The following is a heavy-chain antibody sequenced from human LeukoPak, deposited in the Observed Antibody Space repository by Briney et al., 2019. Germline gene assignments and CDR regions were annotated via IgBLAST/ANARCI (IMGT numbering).Heavy chain of an antibody. D-gene: IGHD6-6*01. J-gene: IGHJ4*02. Sequence: GASVKVSCKAFGYTFTSNHIHWVRQAPGQGLEWMGVINPSGDSTSYAPNFQGRVTVTRDTSTSTVYMELSSLRSEDTAIYYCAKIAARDTGEGYWGQGTLVTVSS. CDR3: AKIAARDTGEGY. CDR2: INPSGDST. CDR1: GYTFTSNH. V-gene: IGHV1-46*01.